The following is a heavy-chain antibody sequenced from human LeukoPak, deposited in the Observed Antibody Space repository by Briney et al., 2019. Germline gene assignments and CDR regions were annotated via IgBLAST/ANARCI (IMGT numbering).Heavy chain of an antibody. CDR2: ISGSGGST. CDR1: GFTFSSYA. D-gene: IGHD6-19*01. J-gene: IGHJ4*02. Sequence: GGSLRLSCAASGFTFSSYAMSWVRQAPGKGLEWVSVISGSGGSTYYADAVKGRFPISRDNSNNTLYLQMNSLRAEDTAVYYCAKVGAPVAGTVDYWGQGTLVTVSS. V-gene: IGHV3-23*01. CDR3: AKVGAPVAGTVDY.